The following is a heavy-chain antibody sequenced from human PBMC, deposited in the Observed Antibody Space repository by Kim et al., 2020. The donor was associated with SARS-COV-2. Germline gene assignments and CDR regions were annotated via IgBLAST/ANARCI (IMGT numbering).Heavy chain of an antibody. Sequence: SETLSLTCTVSGGSISSSSYYWGWIRQPPGKGLEWIGSIYYSGSTYYNPSLKSRVTISVDTSKNQFSLKLSSVTAADTAVYYCARHLGGGDCYSCGGPFDYWGQGTLVTVSS. CDR2: IYYSGST. D-gene: IGHD2-21*02. J-gene: IGHJ4*02. CDR1: GGSISSSSYY. V-gene: IGHV4-39*01. CDR3: ARHLGGGDCYSCGGPFDY.